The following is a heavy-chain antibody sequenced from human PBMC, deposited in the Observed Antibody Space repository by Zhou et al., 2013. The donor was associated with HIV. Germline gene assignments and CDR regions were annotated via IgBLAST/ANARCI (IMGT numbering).Heavy chain of an antibody. J-gene: IGHJ4*02. V-gene: IGHV1-2*02. Sequence: QVQLVQSGAEVKKPGASVKVSCEASGYKFTDYYMHWVRQAPGQGLEWMGWVHPNSGGTHFAQRFQGRVSMTRDTSISTIYMELRGLRSDDTALYFCASYGPGYNWMYSWGQGTLVTVSS. CDR1: GYKFTDYY. CDR3: ASYGPGYNWMYS. D-gene: IGHD1-20*01. CDR2: VHPNSGGT.